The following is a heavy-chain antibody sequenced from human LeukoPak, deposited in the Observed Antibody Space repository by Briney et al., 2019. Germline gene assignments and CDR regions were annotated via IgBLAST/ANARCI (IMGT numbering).Heavy chain of an antibody. J-gene: IGHJ4*02. D-gene: IGHD1-14*01. CDR1: GFTLSGYW. Sequence: GSLILSCAASGFTLSGYWMSWVRQAPGEGLEGVANIKVDGSEKSYVDSVKGRLTISRDNAKNSLYLQMNSLRAEDTAVYYCARGGRNLDSWGQGTLVTVSS. CDR2: IKVDGSEK. V-gene: IGHV3-7*02. CDR3: ARGGRNLDS.